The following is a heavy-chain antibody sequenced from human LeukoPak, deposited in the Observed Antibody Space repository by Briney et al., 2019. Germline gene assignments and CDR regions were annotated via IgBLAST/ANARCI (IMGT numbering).Heavy chain of an antibody. CDR2: IKSKTDRGTT. V-gene: IGHV3-15*01. CDR3: TTQDIVVVPVNYFDY. CDR1: GFTFSNAW. Sequence: GGSLRLSCAALGFTFSNAWMSWVRQAPGKGLEWVGRIKSKTDRGTTDYAAHVKGRFTISRDDSNSTLYLQMNSLKTEDTAVYYCTTQDIVVVPVNYFDYWGQGTLVTVSS. J-gene: IGHJ4*02. D-gene: IGHD2-2*01.